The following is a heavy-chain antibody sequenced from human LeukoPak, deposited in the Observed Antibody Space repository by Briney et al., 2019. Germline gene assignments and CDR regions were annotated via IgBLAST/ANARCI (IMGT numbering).Heavy chain of an antibody. CDR3: ASIMEPYYFDY. J-gene: IGHJ4*02. D-gene: IGHD3-16*01. CDR2: IIPIFGTA. CDR1: GYTFTSYG. Sequence: GASVKVSCKASGYTFTSYGISWVRQAPGQGLEWMGGIIPIFGTANYAQKFQGRVTITADESTSTAYMELSSLRSEDTAVYYCASIMEPYYFDYWGQGTLVTVSS. V-gene: IGHV1-69*13.